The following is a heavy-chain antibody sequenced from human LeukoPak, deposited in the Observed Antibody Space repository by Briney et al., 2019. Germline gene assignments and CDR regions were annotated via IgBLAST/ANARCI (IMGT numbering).Heavy chain of an antibody. J-gene: IGHJ3*02. CDR2: IHTSGNT. Sequence: NPSETLSLTCTVSGGSISSGNYYWAWIRQPAGKELEWIGRIHTSGNTNYNPSLESQVTISIDTSKNQFSLSLNSVTPADTAISYCARDRAGDSFDIWGQGTMVTVSS. CDR3: ARDRAGDSFDI. V-gene: IGHV4-61*02. CDR1: GGSISSGNYY. D-gene: IGHD7-27*01.